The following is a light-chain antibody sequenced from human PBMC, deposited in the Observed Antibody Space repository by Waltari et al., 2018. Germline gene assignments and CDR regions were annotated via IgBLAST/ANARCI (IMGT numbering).Light chain of an antibody. CDR3: QQYSSYRT. V-gene: IGKV1-5*03. Sequence: QMTQSPSTLSASVGDRVTITCRASQSISSWLAWYQQKPGKAPKLLIYKASSLEGGVPSRFSGSGSGTEFTLTISSLQPDDFATYYCQQYSSYRTFGQGTKVEIK. J-gene: IGKJ1*01. CDR2: KAS. CDR1: QSISSW.